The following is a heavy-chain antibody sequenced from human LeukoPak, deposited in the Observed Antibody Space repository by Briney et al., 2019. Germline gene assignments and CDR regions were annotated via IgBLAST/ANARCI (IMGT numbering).Heavy chain of an antibody. V-gene: IGHV3-53*01. CDR1: GFIFTNYF. CDR3: ARATIFAYYFDY. Sequence: GGSLRLSCAASGFIFTNYFMSWVRQAPGKGLEWVSVIYSGGHTYYADSVKGRFSISRDNSKNTLYLEMNSLRVEDTAVYYCARATIFAYYFDYWGQGTLVTVSS. D-gene: IGHD3-3*01. CDR2: IYSGGHT. J-gene: IGHJ4*02.